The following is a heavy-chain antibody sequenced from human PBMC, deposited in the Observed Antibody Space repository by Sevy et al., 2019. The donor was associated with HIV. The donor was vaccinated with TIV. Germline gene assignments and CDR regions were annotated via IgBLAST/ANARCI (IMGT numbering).Heavy chain of an antibody. V-gene: IGHV4-61*01. CDR2: IYYSGST. CDR3: ARLPEGGSYPFDY. J-gene: IGHJ4*02. CDR1: GGSVSSGSYY. Sequence: SETLSLTCTVSGGSVSSGSYYWSWIRQPPGKGLEWIGYIYYSGSTNYNPSLKSRVTISVDTSKNQFSLKLSSVTAADTAVYYCARLPEGGSYPFDYWGQGTLVTVSS. D-gene: IGHD1-26*01.